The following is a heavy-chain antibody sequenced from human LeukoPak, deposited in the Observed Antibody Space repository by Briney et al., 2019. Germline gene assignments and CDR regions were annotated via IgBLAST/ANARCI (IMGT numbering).Heavy chain of an antibody. CDR2: IYPGDSDT. V-gene: IGHV5-51*01. CDR3: ARPSNLYYYGSGSYWVY. J-gene: IGHJ4*02. CDR1: GYSFTSYW. Sequence: GESLKISCKGSGYSFTSYWIGWVRQMPGEGLEWMGIIYPGDSDTRYRPSFQGQVTISADKSISTAYLQWSSLKASDTAMYYCARPSNLYYYGSGSYWVYWGQGTLVTVSS. D-gene: IGHD3-10*01.